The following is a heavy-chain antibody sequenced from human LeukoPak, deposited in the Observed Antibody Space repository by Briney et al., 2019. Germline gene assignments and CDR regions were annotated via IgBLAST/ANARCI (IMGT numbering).Heavy chain of an antibody. Sequence: SETLSLTCTVSGGSISSYYWSWIRQPAGKGLEWIGRIYTSGSINYNPSLKSRVTMSLDTSKNQFSLKLSSVTAADTAVYYCASLNTSGWCLDYWGQGTLVTVSS. CDR1: GGSISSYY. D-gene: IGHD6-19*01. J-gene: IGHJ4*02. CDR3: ASLNTSGWCLDY. CDR2: IYTSGSI. V-gene: IGHV4-4*07.